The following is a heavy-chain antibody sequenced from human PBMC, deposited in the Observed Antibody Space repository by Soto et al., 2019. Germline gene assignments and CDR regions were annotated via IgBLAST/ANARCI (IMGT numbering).Heavy chain of an antibody. Sequence: QVQLVESGGGVVQPGRSLRLSCAASGFTFSSYGMHWVRQAPGKGLEWVAVISYDGSNKYYADSVKGRFTISRDNSKNMLYLQMNSLRAEDTAVYYCAKDWYYDSSGYSSPHYWGQGTLVTVSS. D-gene: IGHD3-22*01. V-gene: IGHV3-30*18. CDR3: AKDWYYDSSGYSSPHY. CDR1: GFTFSSYG. CDR2: ISYDGSNK. J-gene: IGHJ4*02.